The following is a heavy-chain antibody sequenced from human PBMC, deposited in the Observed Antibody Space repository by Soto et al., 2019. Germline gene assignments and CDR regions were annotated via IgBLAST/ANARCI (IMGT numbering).Heavy chain of an antibody. CDR3: AKESDREYFQH. J-gene: IGHJ1*01. CDR1: GFTFSSYG. V-gene: IGHV3-23*01. CDR2: ISASGGGA. Sequence: EVQLLESGGTLVQPGGSLRLSCAASGFTFSSYGLSWVRQTPEKGLEWVSGISASGGGAYYANSAKGRVTISRDNAENTLYLQMNSLRVEDTAVYYCAKESDREYFQHWGQGTLVTVSS.